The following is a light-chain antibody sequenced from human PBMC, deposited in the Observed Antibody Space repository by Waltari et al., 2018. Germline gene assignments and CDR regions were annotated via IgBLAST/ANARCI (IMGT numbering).Light chain of an antibody. J-gene: IGLJ3*02. CDR3: CSYAGNYVWV. V-gene: IGLV2-23*02. Sequence: QSALTQPAAVSGSSGQSVTISCTGASSAIGWYDMVSWYQQHPGHAPKLVISDVSHRPSGVSDRFSGSKSGDTASLTISGLQFEDEADYYCCSYAGNYVWVFGGGTRLTVL. CDR1: SSAIGWYDM. CDR2: DVS.